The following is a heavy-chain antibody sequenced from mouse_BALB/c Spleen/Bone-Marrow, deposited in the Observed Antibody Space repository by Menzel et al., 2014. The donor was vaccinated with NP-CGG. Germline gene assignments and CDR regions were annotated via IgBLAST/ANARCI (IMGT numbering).Heavy chain of an antibody. CDR3: TRGTTAGFAY. J-gene: IGHJ3*01. CDR2: ISYSANT. Sequence: VQLQQSGPGLVKPSQSLSLTCTVTGYSITSDYAWNWIRQFPGNKLEWMGYISYSANTNYNPSLKSRISITRDTSKNQLFLQLNSVTAEDTATYYCTRGTTAGFAYWGLGTLVTVSA. CDR1: GYSITSDYA. V-gene: IGHV3-2*02. D-gene: IGHD1-2*01.